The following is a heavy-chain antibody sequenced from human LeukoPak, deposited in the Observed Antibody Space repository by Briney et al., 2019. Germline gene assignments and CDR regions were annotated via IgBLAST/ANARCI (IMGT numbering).Heavy chain of an antibody. CDR3: AREEALTGTTPPPFDY. CDR2: ISAYNGNT. CDR1: GYTFTSYG. V-gene: IGHV1-18*01. D-gene: IGHD1-20*01. J-gene: IGHJ4*02. Sequence: ASVKVSCKASGYTFTSYGISWVRQAPGQGLEWMGWISAYNGNTNYAQKLQGRVTMTTDTSTSTAYMELRSLRSDDTAMYYCAREEALTGTTPPPFDYWGQGTLVTVSS.